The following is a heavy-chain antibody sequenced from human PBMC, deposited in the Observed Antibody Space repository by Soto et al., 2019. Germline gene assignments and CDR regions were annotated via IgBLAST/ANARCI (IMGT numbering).Heavy chain of an antibody. CDR2: IIPMFDTP. CDR3: ARSGGLDRDFNY. D-gene: IGHD2-15*01. V-gene: IGHV1-69*13. CDR1: GDTFSNYA. Sequence: SVKVSCKVSGDTFSNYAINWVRQAPGQGLEWMGGIIPMFDTPIYAQKFQDRVTITADESTSTAYMQLSSLRSGDTAVYYCARSGGLDRDFNYWGQGSLVTVSS. J-gene: IGHJ4*02.